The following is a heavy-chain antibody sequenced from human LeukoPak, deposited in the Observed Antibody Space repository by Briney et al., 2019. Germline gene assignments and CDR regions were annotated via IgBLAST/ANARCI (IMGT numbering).Heavy chain of an antibody. V-gene: IGHV1-2*06. J-gene: IGHJ4*02. Sequence: ASVKVSCKASGYTFTCYYMHWVRQAPGQGLEWMGRINPNSGGTNYAQKFQGRVTMTRDTSISTAYMELSRLRSDDTAVYYCARDFPYYDFWSGYPENNFDYWGQGTLVTVSS. D-gene: IGHD3-3*01. CDR2: INPNSGGT. CDR1: GYTFTCYY. CDR3: ARDFPYYDFWSGYPENNFDY.